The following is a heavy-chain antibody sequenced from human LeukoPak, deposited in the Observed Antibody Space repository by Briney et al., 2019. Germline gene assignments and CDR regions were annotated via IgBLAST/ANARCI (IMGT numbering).Heavy chain of an antibody. Sequence: WASVKVSCKASGGTFSSYAISWMRRAPGQGLEWMGRIIPILGIANYAQKFQGRVTITADKSTSTAYMELSSLRSEDTAVYYCARAPNPYDILTGYRPPYWGQGTLVTVSS. J-gene: IGHJ4*02. CDR1: GGTFSSYA. V-gene: IGHV1-69*04. D-gene: IGHD3-9*01. CDR3: ARAPNPYDILTGYRPPY. CDR2: IIPILGIA.